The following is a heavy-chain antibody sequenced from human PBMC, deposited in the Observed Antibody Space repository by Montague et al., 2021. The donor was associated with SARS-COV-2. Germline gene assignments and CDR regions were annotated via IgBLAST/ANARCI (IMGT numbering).Heavy chain of an antibody. Sequence: CAISGDSVSTNSGTWNWVRLSPSRGLERLGRTYYRSEWYSDYSVSVKSRTSINPDTSKNQFSLQLNSVTPEDTAVYYCARAERGSCGDGNCYQYFFNYWGQGTLVTVSS. D-gene: IGHD2-15*01. CDR3: ARAERGSCGDGNCYQYFFNY. CDR2: TYYRSEWYS. V-gene: IGHV6-1*01. CDR1: GDSVSTNSGT. J-gene: IGHJ4*02.